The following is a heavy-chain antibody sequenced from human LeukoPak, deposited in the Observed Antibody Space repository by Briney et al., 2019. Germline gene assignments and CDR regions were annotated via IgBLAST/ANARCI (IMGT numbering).Heavy chain of an antibody. Sequence: GRSLRLSCAASGFTFSSYDMHWVRQAPGKGLEWVALIWYDGSNKYYADSVKGRFTISRDNSKNTLYLQMNSLRAEDTAVYYCARDRGACSSTSCYYYYMDVWAKGPRSPSP. D-gene: IGHD2-2*01. CDR3: ARDRGACSSTSCYYYYMDV. CDR2: IWYDGSNK. V-gene: IGHV3-33*01. CDR1: GFTFSSYD. J-gene: IGHJ6*03.